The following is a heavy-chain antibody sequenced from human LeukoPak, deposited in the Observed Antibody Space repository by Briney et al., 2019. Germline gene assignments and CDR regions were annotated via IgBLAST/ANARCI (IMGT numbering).Heavy chain of an antibody. V-gene: IGHV3-48*01. D-gene: IGHD3/OR15-3a*01. CDR3: ARDGRRPPYYFDY. Sequence: GGSLRLSCVASGFTFSSYSMNWVRQAPGKGLEWVSYISGSSSTIYYADSVKGRLTISRDNAKNSLYLQMNSLRAEDTAVYYCARDGRRPPYYFDYWGQGTLVTVSS. CDR2: ISGSSSTI. J-gene: IGHJ4*02. CDR1: GFTFSSYS.